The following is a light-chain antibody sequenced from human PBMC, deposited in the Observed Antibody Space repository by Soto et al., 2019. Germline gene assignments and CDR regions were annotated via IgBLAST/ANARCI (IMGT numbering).Light chain of an antibody. V-gene: IGKV1-5*03. CDR2: RAS. J-gene: IGKJ1*01. Sequence: DIQMTHSPSTLSASVVDRVTITFRSSQSISVWLAWYQQKPGKAPKLLIYRASRLESGVPSRFSGSGSGTEFTLTISSLQPDDFATYYCQQYNSYSWTFGQGTKVDIK. CDR1: QSISVW. CDR3: QQYNSYSWT.